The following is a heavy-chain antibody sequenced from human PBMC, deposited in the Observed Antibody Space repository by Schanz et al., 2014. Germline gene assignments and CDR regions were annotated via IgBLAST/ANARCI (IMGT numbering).Heavy chain of an antibody. Sequence: EVQLLESGGGLVQPGGSLRLSCTASGFTFSSYSMNWVRQAPGRGLEWVSIIFTDGRTYYADSVKGRFTISRDSSKNTLFLQMNSLRTEDTAVYYCAKGRFGELSAFDIWGQGTMVTVSS. V-gene: IGHV3-66*02. D-gene: IGHD3-10*01. J-gene: IGHJ3*02. CDR3: AKGRFGELSAFDI. CDR1: GFTFSSYS. CDR2: IFTDGRT.